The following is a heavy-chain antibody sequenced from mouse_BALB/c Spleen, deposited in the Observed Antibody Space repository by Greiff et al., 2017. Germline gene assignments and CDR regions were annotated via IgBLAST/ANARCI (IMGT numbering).Heavy chain of an antibody. CDR1: GFTFSSYA. CDR2: ISSGGST. Sequence: DVMLVESGGGLVKPGGSLKLSCAASGFTFSSYAMSWVRQTPEKRLEWVASISSGGSTYYPDSVKGRFTISRDNARNILYLQMSSLRSEDTAMYYCAREIYYYGSSPYAMDYWGQGTSVTVSS. V-gene: IGHV5-6-5*01. CDR3: AREIYYYGSSPYAMDY. D-gene: IGHD1-1*01. J-gene: IGHJ4*01.